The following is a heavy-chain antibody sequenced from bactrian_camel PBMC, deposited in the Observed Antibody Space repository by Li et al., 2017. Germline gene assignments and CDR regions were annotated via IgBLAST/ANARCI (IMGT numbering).Heavy chain of an antibody. CDR1: THINRFDC. V-gene: IGHV3S1*01. D-gene: IGHD5*01. Sequence: HVQLVESGGGSVQAGGTLRLSCRTSTHINRFDCMGWFRQAPGKAREAVACVYHDGSRTYYAGSVNGRFTISHDDSMFTLYLQMNNLKPEDTAMYYCAASLGKTYCHAAFFLTRARPNFGYMGQGTQVT. J-gene: IGHJ4*01. CDR2: VYHDGSRT.